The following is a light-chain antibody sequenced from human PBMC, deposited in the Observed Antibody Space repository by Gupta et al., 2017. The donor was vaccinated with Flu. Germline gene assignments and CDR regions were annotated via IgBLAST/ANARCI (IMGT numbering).Light chain of an antibody. J-gene: IGKJ2*01. CDR1: QSVSDY. Sequence: DRAALSCRASQSVSDYIVWYQQKPGQPPRLLLFSPSTRAAGIPPRFSVSGSGTDFTLTISSLEPEDFAVYYCQQRSNWPMYTFGQGTRLDI. CDR3: QQRSNWPMYT. CDR2: SPS. V-gene: IGKV3-11*01.